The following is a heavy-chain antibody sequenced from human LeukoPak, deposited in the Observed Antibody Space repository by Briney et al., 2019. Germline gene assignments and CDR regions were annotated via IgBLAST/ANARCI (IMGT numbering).Heavy chain of an antibody. J-gene: IGHJ6*04. Sequence: GGSLRLSCAASGFTFSSYSMNWVRQAAGKGLEWVSSISSSSSYIYYADSVKGRFTISRDNAKNSLYLQMNSLRAEDTAVYYCARDRGHYGMDVWGKGTTVTVSS. CDR3: ARDRGHYGMDV. V-gene: IGHV3-21*01. CDR1: GFTFSSYS. CDR2: ISSSSSYI.